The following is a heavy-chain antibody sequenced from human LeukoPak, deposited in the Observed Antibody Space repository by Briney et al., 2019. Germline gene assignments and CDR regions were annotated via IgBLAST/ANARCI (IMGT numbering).Heavy chain of an antibody. V-gene: IGHV3-21*01. J-gene: IGHJ4*01. CDR3: ARASGGWDLDY. D-gene: IGHD1-26*01. CDR2: ITISGTYI. Sequence: GGSLRLSCAASGFTFNVFHMNWVRQAPGKGLEWISSITISGTYITYADSIQGRFTISRDNAKNSLYLQMNSLRVDDTALYYCARASGGWDLDYWGHGTLVTVSS. CDR1: GFTFNVFH.